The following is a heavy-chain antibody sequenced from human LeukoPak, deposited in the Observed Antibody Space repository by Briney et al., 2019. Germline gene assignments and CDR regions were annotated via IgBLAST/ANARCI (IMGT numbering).Heavy chain of an antibody. CDR2: ISHDGSNK. CDR1: GFSFSTYA. Sequence: GGSLRLSCTASGFSFSTYALHWVRQAPGKGLEWVAVISHDGSNKYNADSVKGRFTISRDNAKNSLYLQMNSLRAEDTALYYCAKDNTDGSSWYDYWGQGTLVTVSS. D-gene: IGHD6-13*01. CDR3: AKDNTDGSSWYDY. V-gene: IGHV3-30*04. J-gene: IGHJ4*02.